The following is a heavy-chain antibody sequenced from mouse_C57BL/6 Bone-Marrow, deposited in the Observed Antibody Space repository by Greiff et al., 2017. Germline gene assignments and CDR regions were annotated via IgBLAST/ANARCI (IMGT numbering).Heavy chain of an antibody. CDR3: ARSITAVVARGYAMDY. D-gene: IGHD1-1*01. J-gene: IGHJ4*01. V-gene: IGHV5-12*01. CDR1: GFTFSDYY. CDR2: ISNGGGST. Sequence: EVQLVESGGGLVQPGGSLKLSCAASGFTFSDYYTYWVRQTPEKRLEWVAYISNGGGSTYYPDTVKGRFPISRDNAKNTLYLQMSRLKSEDTAMYYCARSITAVVARGYAMDYWGQGNSVTVSS.